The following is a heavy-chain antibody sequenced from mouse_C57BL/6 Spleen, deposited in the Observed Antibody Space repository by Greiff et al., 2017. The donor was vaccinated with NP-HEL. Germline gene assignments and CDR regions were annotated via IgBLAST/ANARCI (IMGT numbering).Heavy chain of an antibody. V-gene: IGHV1-26*01. CDR3: HRGWDY. Sequence: EVQLQQSGPELVKPGASVKISCKASGYTFTDYYMNWVKQSHGKSLEWIGDINPNNGGTSYNQTFKGKATLTVDKSSSTAYMELRSLTSEDSAVYYCHRGWDYWGQGTSVTVSS. CDR2: INPNNGGT. D-gene: IGHD3-2*02. J-gene: IGHJ4*01. CDR1: GYTFTDYY.